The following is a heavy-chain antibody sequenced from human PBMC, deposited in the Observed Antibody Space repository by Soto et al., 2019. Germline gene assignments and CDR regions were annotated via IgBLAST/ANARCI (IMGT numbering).Heavy chain of an antibody. J-gene: IGHJ4*02. CDR1: GFTFSGYA. Sequence: EVQLLESGGDLVQPGRSLRLSCAASGFTFSGYAMSWVRQAPGKGLEWVSVIHGGGNSAYYADSVKGRFTISRDNSKNTLYLQMSSLRAEDTAVYYCANNRARVTPSWHFDYWRQGTLVTVSS. V-gene: IGHV3-23*01. CDR2: IHGGGNSA. CDR3: ANNRARVTPSWHFDY. D-gene: IGHD2-21*02.